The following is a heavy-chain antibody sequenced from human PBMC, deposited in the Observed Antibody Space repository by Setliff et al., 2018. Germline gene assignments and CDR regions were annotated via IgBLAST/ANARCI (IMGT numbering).Heavy chain of an antibody. V-gene: IGHV3-21*01. Sequence: TGGSLRLSCEASGFSFSNYAMNWVRQAPGKGLEWVASFSSRNDYIYHADSGKGRFTISRDNAKTALYLQMDSLRAEDTAVYFCARSPGWIPWFDSWGQGTLVTVSS. CDR2: FSSRNDYI. CDR3: ARSPGWIPWFDS. CDR1: GFSFSNYA. D-gene: IGHD5-18*01. J-gene: IGHJ5*01.